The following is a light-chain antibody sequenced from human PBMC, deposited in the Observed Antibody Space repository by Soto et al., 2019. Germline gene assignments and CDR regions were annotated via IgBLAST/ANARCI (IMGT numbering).Light chain of an antibody. CDR1: QNISRS. CDR3: QQYNNWRGT. CDR2: GTS. J-gene: IGKJ1*01. Sequence: EIVMTQSPVTLSVSPGERATLSCRASQNISRSLAWYQQKPGQGPSLLIYGTSTRAGGVPARFSGSGSGTEFTLTISSLQSEDFAVYYCQQYNNWRGTFGQGTKVDIK. V-gene: IGKV3-15*01.